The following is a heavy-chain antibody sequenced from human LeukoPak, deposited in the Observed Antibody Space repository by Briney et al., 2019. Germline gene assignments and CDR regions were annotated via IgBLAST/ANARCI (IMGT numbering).Heavy chain of an antibody. CDR2: ITGSGGST. CDR1: GFTFSGFA. CDR3: ARDERLLSFLK. J-gene: IGHJ4*02. Sequence: PGGSLRLSCAASGFTFSGFAMSWIRQAPGKGLEWVSGITGSGGSTYYADSVKGRFTISRDNSKNTLYLQMNSLRAEDTAIYYCARDERLLSFLKWGQGTLVTVSS. D-gene: IGHD3-3*01. V-gene: IGHV3-23*01.